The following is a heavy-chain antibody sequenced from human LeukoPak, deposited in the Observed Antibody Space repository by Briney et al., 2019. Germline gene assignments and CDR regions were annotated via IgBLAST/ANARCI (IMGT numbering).Heavy chain of an antibody. Sequence: KPSETLSLTCTVSGGSISSGSYYWSWIRQPAGKGLEWIGRIYTSGSTNYNPSLKSRVTISVDTSKNQFSLKLTSVTAADTAVYYCAKEVVSYCSSTSCYSDAFDIWGQGTMVTVSS. CDR1: GGSISSGSYY. CDR2: IYTSGST. V-gene: IGHV4-61*02. CDR3: AKEVVSYCSSTSCYSDAFDI. J-gene: IGHJ3*02. D-gene: IGHD2-2*02.